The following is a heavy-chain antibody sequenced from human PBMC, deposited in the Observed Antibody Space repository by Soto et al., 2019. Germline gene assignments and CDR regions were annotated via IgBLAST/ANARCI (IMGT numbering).Heavy chain of an antibody. CDR2: ISSNGGST. V-gene: IGHV3-64D*08. CDR3: VKIQAVAGTVDEVGPPY. D-gene: IGHD6-19*01. Sequence: GGSLRLSCSASGFTFSSYAMHWVRQAPGKGLEYVSAISSNGGSTYYADSVKGRFTISRDNSKNTLYLQMSSLRAEDTAVYYCVKIQAVAGTVDEVGPPYWGQGTLVTVSS. CDR1: GFTFSSYA. J-gene: IGHJ4*02.